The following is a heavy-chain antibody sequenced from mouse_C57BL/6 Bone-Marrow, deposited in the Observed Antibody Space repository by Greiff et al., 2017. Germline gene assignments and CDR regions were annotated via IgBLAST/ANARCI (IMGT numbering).Heavy chain of an antibody. V-gene: IGHV1-69*01. J-gene: IGHJ4*01. CDR3: ASEDGYYYAMDY. Sequence: QVQLQQPGAELVMPGASVKLSCKASGYTFTSYWMHWVKQRPGQGLEWIGEIDPSDSYTNYNQKFKGKATLTVDKSSSTAYMQLSSLTSEDSAVXYCASEDGYYYAMDYWGKGTSVTVSS. D-gene: IGHD2-3*01. CDR2: IDPSDSYT. CDR1: GYTFTSYW.